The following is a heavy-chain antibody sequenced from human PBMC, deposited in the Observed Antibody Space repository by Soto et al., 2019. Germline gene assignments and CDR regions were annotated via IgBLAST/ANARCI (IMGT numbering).Heavy chain of an antibody. CDR3: ARSGGGYDLGDC. CDR1: GYTFIGYY. J-gene: IGHJ4*02. CDR2: INPNSGGA. D-gene: IGHD5-12*01. Sequence: QVQLVQSGAEVKKPGASVKVSCKASGYTFIGYYIHWVRQAPGQGLEWMGWINPNSGGAKYSQKFQAWVTMTSDTSISTAYMELSRLKSDDTAVYYCARSGGGYDLGDCWGQGTLVTVSS. V-gene: IGHV1-2*04.